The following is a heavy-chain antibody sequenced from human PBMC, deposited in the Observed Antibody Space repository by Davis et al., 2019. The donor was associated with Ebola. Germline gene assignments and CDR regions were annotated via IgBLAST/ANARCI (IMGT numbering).Heavy chain of an antibody. Sequence: SETLSLTCAVYGASFTDHLWSWIRQPPGKGLEWIGKISHGGVTDYNPSLRSRVTISVDSSKNQFSLKINSVTDADTAVYYCASTAKTSVSDSGLGYTFFDPWSQGTLVTVSS. CDR2: ISHGGVT. CDR1: GASFTDHL. D-gene: IGHD1-1*01. J-gene: IGHJ5*02. V-gene: IGHV4-34*01. CDR3: ASTAKTSVSDSGLGYTFFDP.